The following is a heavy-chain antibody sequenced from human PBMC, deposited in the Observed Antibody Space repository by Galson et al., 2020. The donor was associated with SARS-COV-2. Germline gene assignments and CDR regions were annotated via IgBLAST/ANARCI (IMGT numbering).Heavy chain of an antibody. CDR3: ATTAVVVAATGWFDP. J-gene: IGHJ5*02. V-gene: IGHV1-24*01. D-gene: IGHD2-15*01. CDR1: GYTLTELS. CDR2: FDPEDGET. Sequence: GESLKISCKVSGYTLTELSMHWVRQAPGKGLEGMGGFDPEDGETIYAQKFQGRVTMTEDTSTDTAYMELSSLRSEDTAVYYCATTAVVVAATGWFDPWGQGTLVTVSS.